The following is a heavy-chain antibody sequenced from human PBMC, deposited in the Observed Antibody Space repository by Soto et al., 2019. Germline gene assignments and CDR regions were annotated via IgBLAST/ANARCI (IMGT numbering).Heavy chain of an antibody. V-gene: IGHV1-69*13. D-gene: IGHD3-22*01. CDR3: ARDGRGYYYESSGYYYRDIEYEY. CDR1: GGTFSIYA. J-gene: IGHJ4*02. CDR2: IIPIFGTA. Sequence: SVKVSCKASGGTFSIYAISGVIQPHLQWLDWLGGIIPIFGTANYAQKFQGRVTSTADESTSTAYMELSILRSEDTAVYYCARDGRGYYYESSGYYYRDIEYEYWGRVTLVTVSS.